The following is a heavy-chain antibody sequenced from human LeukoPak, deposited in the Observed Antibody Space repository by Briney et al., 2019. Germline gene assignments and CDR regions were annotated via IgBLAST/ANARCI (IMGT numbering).Heavy chain of an antibody. J-gene: IGHJ4*02. CDR1: GFTFSDYY. V-gene: IGHV3-11*04. D-gene: IGHD3-22*01. CDR2: ISSSGSTI. Sequence: GGSLRLSCAASGFTFSDYYMSWIRQAPGKGLEGVSYISSSGSTIYYADSVKGRFTISRDNAKNSLYLQMNSLRAEDSAVYYCARQLRRYYYDTSGYNDWGQGTLVTVSS. CDR3: ARQLRRYYYDTSGYND.